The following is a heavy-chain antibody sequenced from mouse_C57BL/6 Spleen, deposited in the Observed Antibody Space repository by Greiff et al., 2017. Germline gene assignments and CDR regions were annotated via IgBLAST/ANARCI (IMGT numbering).Heavy chain of an antibody. CDR1: GYTFTSYG. CDR2: IYPRSGNT. V-gene: IGHV1-81*01. Sequence: VQLQQSGAELARPGASVKLSCKASGYTFTSYGISWVKQRTGQGLEWIGEIYPRSGNTYYNEKFKGKATLTADKSSSTAYMELRSLTSEDSAVYFCARSPITTVVATPFAYWGQGTLVTVSA. J-gene: IGHJ3*01. CDR3: ARSPITTVVATPFAY. D-gene: IGHD1-1*01.